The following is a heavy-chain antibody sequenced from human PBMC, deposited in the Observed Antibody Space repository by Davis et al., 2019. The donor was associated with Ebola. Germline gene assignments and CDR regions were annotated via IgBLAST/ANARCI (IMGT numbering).Heavy chain of an antibody. CDR1: GGSISSGDYY. V-gene: IGHV4-39*07. D-gene: IGHD6-13*01. CDR2: INHSGST. CDR3: ARGPSTGNSFSY. Sequence: SETLSLTCTVSGGSISSGDYYWSWIRQPPGKGLEWIGEINHSGSTNYNPSLKSRVTISVDTSKNQFSLKLSSVTAADTAVYYCARGPSTGNSFSYWGQGTLVTVSS. J-gene: IGHJ4*02.